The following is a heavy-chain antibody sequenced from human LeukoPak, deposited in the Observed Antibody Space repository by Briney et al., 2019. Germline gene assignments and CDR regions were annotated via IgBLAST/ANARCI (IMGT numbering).Heavy chain of an antibody. J-gene: IGHJ4*02. CDR3: ARGRAITMIVVVIGGYFDY. CDR1: GYSISSGYY. CDR2: IYYSGST. Sequence: SETLSLTCTVSGYSISSGYYWGWIRQPPGKGLEWIGSIYYSGSTYYNPSLKSRVTISVDTSKNQFSLKLSSVTAADTAVYYCARGRAITMIVVVIGGYFDYWGQGTLVTVSS. D-gene: IGHD3-22*01. V-gene: IGHV4-38-2*02.